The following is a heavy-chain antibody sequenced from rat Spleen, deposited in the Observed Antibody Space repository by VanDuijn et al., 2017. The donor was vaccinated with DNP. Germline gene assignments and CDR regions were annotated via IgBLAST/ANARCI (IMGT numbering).Heavy chain of an antibody. CDR1: DDSVTSGWR. Sequence: EVQLQESGPGLVKPSQSLSLTCSVTDDSVTSGWRWNWVRKFPGNKLEWMGYINSAGSTNYNPSLKSRISITRDTSKNQFFLHLHSVTTEDTATFYCARWRIGPHYFDYWGQGVMVTVSS. CDR2: INSAGST. V-gene: IGHV3-3*01. J-gene: IGHJ2*01. D-gene: IGHD1-11*01. CDR3: ARWRIGPHYFDY.